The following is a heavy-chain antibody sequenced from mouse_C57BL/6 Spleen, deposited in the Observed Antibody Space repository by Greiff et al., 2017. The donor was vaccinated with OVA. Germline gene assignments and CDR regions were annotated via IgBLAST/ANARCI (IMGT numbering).Heavy chain of an antibody. CDR1: GYAFSSSW. D-gene: IGHD2-1*01. Sequence: VKLQQSGPELVKPGASVKISCKASGYAFSSSWMNWVKQRPGKGLEWIGRIYPGDGDTNYNGKFKGKATLTADKSSSTAYMQLSSLTSEDSAVYFCARDYYGNYGALDYWGQGTTLTVSS. J-gene: IGHJ2*01. CDR2: IYPGDGDT. V-gene: IGHV1-82*01. CDR3: ARDYYGNYGALDY.